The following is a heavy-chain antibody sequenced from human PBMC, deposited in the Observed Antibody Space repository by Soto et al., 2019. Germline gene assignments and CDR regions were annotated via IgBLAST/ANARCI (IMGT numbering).Heavy chain of an antibody. D-gene: IGHD2-21*02. V-gene: IGHV3-30-3*01. CDR3: ARPIVVVTATPGGFDY. Sequence: GGSLRLSCAASGFTFNTYAIHWVRQAPGKGLEWVAVISYDGSNKYYADSVKGRFTISRDNSKNTLYLQLNSLRAEDTAVYYCARPIVVVTATPGGFDYWGQGTLVTVSS. CDR2: ISYDGSNK. CDR1: GFTFNTYA. J-gene: IGHJ4*02.